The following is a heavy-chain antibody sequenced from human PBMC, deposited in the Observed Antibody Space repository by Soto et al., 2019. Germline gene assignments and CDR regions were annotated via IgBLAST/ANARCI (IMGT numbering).Heavy chain of an antibody. J-gene: IGHJ6*02. CDR1: GFTFSSYG. CDR2: ISYDGGNK. Sequence: QVQLVESGGGVVQPGRSLRLSCAASGFTFSSYGIHWVRQAPGKGLEWVAVISYDGGNKYYAESVKGRFTISRDNSKNTLSLQMNSLRGEDTAVYYCAKDLTTVTTSHYYYGMDVWGQGTTVTVSS. V-gene: IGHV3-30*18. D-gene: IGHD4-4*01. CDR3: AKDLTTVTTSHYYYGMDV.